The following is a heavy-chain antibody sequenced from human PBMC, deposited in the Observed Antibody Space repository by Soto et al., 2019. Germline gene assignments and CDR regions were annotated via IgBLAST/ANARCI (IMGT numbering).Heavy chain of an antibody. D-gene: IGHD3-22*01. J-gene: IGHJ5*02. CDR2: IIPIFGTA. V-gene: IGHV1-69*13. CDR1: GGTFSSYA. Sequence: SVKVSCKASGGTFSSYAISWVRQAPGQGLEWMGGIIPIFGTANYAQKFQGRVAITADESTSTAYMELSSLRSEDTAVYYCARENYYDSSGYAYNWFDPWGQGTLVTVSS. CDR3: ARENYYDSSGYAYNWFDP.